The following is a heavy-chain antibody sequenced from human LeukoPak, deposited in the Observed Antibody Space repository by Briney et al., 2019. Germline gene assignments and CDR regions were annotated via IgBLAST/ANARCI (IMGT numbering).Heavy chain of an antibody. V-gene: IGHV4-61*02. CDR3: ARGGPYDFWSGYYAHFDY. CDR1: DDSISPGGFY. Sequence: SQTLSLTCSVSDDSISPGGFYWSWIRQPAGEGLEWIGRISASGTTTYNPSLRGRVTISVDTSKNQFSLKLRSVTAADTAVYYCARGGPYDFWSGYYAHFDYWGQGTLVTVSS. D-gene: IGHD3-3*01. J-gene: IGHJ4*02. CDR2: ISASGTT.